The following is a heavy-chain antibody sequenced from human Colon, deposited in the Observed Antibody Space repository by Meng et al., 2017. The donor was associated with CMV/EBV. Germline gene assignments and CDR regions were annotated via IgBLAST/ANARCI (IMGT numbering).Heavy chain of an antibody. D-gene: IGHD6-19*01. J-gene: IGHJ4*01. CDR1: GFSFSDYW. Sequence: SCGASGFSFSDYWVTWVRQRPGKGLELVANMSPAENEYSYGDSVEGRFTMSRDNAKDSLYLDMTGLRADDTAVYFCATDFGWYRRIYWGQGTLVTVSS. V-gene: IGHV3-7*03. CDR2: MSPAENEY. CDR3: ATDFGWYRRIY.